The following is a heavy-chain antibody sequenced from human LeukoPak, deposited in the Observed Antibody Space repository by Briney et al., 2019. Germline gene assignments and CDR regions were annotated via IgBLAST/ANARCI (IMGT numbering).Heavy chain of an antibody. CDR1: GFNFNNYW. CDR3: AGSDTIGYLPREWDYWYFDL. Sequence: GSLRLSCAASGFNFNNYWMSWVRQAPGKGLEWVSSISSGSTYIYYADSVKGRFTISRDNAKNSLYLQIYSLRAEDTAVYYCAGSDTIGYLPREWDYWYFDLWGRGTLVTVSS. J-gene: IGHJ2*01. CDR2: ISSGSTYI. V-gene: IGHV3-21*01. D-gene: IGHD3-22*01.